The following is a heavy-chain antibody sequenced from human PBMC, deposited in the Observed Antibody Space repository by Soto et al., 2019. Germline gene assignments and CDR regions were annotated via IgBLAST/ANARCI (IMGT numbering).Heavy chain of an antibody. Sequence: HPGGSLRLSCAASGVTFSSYAIHWVRQSPGKGLEWLAVISYDGSNKYYADPVKGGFTISRDNSKNTLYLQMNSMRAEDTAGYYFARDQLYSSIPYYYGMDVWGQGTTVTVSS. CDR3: ARDQLYSSIPYYYGMDV. CDR2: ISYDGSNK. V-gene: IGHV3-30-3*01. J-gene: IGHJ6*02. CDR1: GVTFSSYA. D-gene: IGHD6-19*01.